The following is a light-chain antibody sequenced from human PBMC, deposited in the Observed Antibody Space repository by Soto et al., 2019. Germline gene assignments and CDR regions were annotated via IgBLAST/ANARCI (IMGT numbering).Light chain of an antibody. J-gene: IGLJ1*01. Sequence: QSVLTQSPSASGTPGQRVTISCFGSASTIGRNYVYWYQQLPGTAPKLLIYRNSQRPSGVPDRFSGSKSGTSASLAISGLRSEDEADYYCAAWDDNLSGFYVFGDGTRSPS. V-gene: IGLV1-47*01. CDR2: RNS. CDR3: AAWDDNLSGFYV. CDR1: ASTIGRNY.